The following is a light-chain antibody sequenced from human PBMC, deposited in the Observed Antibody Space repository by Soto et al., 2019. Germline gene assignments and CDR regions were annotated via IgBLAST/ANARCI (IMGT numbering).Light chain of an antibody. CDR1: SSNIGSNT. J-gene: IGLJ3*02. Sequence: QSVLTQPPSASGTPGQRVTISCSGSSSNIGSNTVNWYQQLPGTAPKLLIYSNNQRPSGVPDRFSGSKSGNTASLTISGLQADDEADYYCCSYRGTYIWVFGGGTKVTVL. CDR2: SNN. V-gene: IGLV1-44*01. CDR3: CSYRGTYIWV.